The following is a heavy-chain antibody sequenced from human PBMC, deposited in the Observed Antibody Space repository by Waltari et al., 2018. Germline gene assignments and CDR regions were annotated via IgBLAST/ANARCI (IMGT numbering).Heavy chain of an antibody. D-gene: IGHD2-2*01. V-gene: IGHV1-2*06. CDR3: VRDGHKYDFDF. Sequence: QVQLVQSGADVKNPGASVRVPCKDSGYTFIGYYIHWVRQAPGQGLEWMGRITPNSGATVYAQNLQGRVTMTRDTSISTAYMELSRLTSDDTAVYYCVRDGHKYDFDFWGQGTLVTVPS. J-gene: IGHJ4*02. CDR1: GYTFIGYY. CDR2: ITPNSGAT.